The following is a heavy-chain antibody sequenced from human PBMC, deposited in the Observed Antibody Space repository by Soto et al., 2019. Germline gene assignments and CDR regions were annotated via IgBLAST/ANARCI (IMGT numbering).Heavy chain of an antibody. J-gene: IGHJ6*02. V-gene: IGHV3-30-3*01. CDR3: ARELTVFGVVLDPYYGMDV. D-gene: IGHD3-3*01. CDR2: ISYDGSNK. Sequence: QVQLVEPGGGVVQPGRSLRLSCAASGFTFSSYAMHWVRQAPGKGLEWVAVISYDGSNKYYADSVKGRFTISRDNYKNTLYLQMNSLRAEDTAVYYCARELTVFGVVLDPYYGMDVWGQGTTVTVSS. CDR1: GFTFSSYA.